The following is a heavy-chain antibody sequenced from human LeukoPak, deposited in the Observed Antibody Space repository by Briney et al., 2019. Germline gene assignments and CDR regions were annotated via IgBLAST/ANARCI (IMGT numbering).Heavy chain of an antibody. D-gene: IGHD3-22*01. V-gene: IGHV4-59*01. CDR3: ARLYYDSSGHYYYFDY. J-gene: IGHJ4*02. Sequence: PSETLSLTCTVSGGSISSYYWSWIRQPPGKGLEWIGYIYYSGSTNYNPSLKSRVTISVDTSKNQFSLKLSSVTAADTAVYYCARLYYDSSGHYYYFDYWGQGTLVTVSP. CDR2: IYYSGST. CDR1: GGSISSYY.